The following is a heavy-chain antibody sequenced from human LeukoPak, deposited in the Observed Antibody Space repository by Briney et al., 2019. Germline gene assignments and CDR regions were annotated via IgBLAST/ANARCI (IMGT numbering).Heavy chain of an antibody. J-gene: IGHJ2*01. CDR2: INHSGST. Sequence: SETLSLTCAVYGGSFSGYYWSWIRQPPGKGLEWIGEINHSGSTNYNPSLKSRVTISVDMSKNQFSLKLSPVTAADTAVYYCARRSSKRFNWYFDLWGRGTLVTVSS. CDR1: GGSFSGYY. D-gene: IGHD5-24*01. V-gene: IGHV4-34*01. CDR3: ARRSSKRFNWYFDL.